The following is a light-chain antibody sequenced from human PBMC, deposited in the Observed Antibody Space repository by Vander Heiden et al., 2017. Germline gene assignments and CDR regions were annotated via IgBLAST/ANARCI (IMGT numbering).Light chain of an antibody. Sequence: QSALTQPASVPVSSGPSITISCTGTSSDVGSYNLVSGYQQHPGKPPKLMSYEGSKRPSGVSNRFSGSQAGKTAYLTISGLQAEDEADYYCCSYAGSSTDGVFGGGTKLTVL. CDR1: SSDVGSYNL. V-gene: IGLV2-23*01. CDR2: EGS. J-gene: IGLJ2*01. CDR3: CSYAGSSTDGV.